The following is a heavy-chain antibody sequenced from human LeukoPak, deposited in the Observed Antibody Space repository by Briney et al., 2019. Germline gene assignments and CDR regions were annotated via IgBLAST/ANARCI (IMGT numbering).Heavy chain of an antibody. Sequence: RGESLKISCKGSGYSFTSYWIGWVRQMPGKGLEWMGIIYPGDSDTRYSPSFQGQGTISADKSISTAYLQWSSLKASDSAMYYCARGYYDILTGSLYYFDYWGQGTLVTVSS. J-gene: IGHJ4*02. CDR1: GYSFTSYW. CDR2: IYPGDSDT. V-gene: IGHV5-51*01. CDR3: ARGYYDILTGSLYYFDY. D-gene: IGHD3-9*01.